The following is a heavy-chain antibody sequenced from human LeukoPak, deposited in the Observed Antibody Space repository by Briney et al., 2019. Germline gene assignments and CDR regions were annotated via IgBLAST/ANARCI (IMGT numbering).Heavy chain of an antibody. CDR3: ARRSSIAARPFDY. Sequence: WVRQAPGKGLEWIGSIYYSGSTYYNPSLKSRVTISVDTSKNQFSLKLSSVTAADTAVYYCARRSSIAARPFDYWGQGTLVTVSS. V-gene: IGHV4-39*01. J-gene: IGHJ4*02. D-gene: IGHD6-6*01. CDR2: IYYSGST.